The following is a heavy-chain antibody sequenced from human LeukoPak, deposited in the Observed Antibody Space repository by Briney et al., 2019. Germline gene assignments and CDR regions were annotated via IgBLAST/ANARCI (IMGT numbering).Heavy chain of an antibody. CDR3: ARDEKESDYDFWSGYPYNWFDP. V-gene: IGHV1-2*02. CDR1: GYTFTGYY. Sequence: ASVKVSCKASGYTFTGYYMHWVRQAPGQGLEWMGWINPNSGGTNYAQKFQGRVTMTRDTSISTAYMELSRLRSDDTAVYYCARDEKESDYDFWSGYPYNWFDPWGQGTLVTVSS. J-gene: IGHJ5*02. CDR2: INPNSGGT. D-gene: IGHD3-3*01.